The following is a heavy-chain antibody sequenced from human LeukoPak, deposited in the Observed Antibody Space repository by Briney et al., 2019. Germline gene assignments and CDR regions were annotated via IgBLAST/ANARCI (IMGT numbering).Heavy chain of an antibody. D-gene: IGHD1-26*01. J-gene: IGHJ4*02. CDR3: ARVRYSGSYFDY. CDR2: MNPNSGNT. CDR1: GYTFTSYD. V-gene: IGHV1-8*01. Sequence: ASVKVSCRASGYTFTSYDTNWVRQATGQGLEWMGWMNPNSGNTGYAQKFQGRVTMTRNTSISTAYMELSSLRSDDTAVYYCARVRYSGSYFDYWGQGTLVTVSS.